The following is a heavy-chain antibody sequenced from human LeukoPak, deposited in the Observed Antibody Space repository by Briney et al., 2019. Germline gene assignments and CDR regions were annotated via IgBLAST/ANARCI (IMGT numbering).Heavy chain of an antibody. Sequence: SETLSLTCAVSGGSISSSNWWNWVRQTPGKGLEWIREIYHRGNTHYNPSLKSRVTMSVDTSTNQFSLRVNSVTAADTAVYYCARGGYSYGTPTSRYNWFDPWGQGTLVTVSS. CDR1: GGSISSSNW. CDR3: ARGGYSYGTPTSRYNWFDP. CDR2: IYHRGNT. D-gene: IGHD5-18*01. J-gene: IGHJ5*02. V-gene: IGHV4-4*02.